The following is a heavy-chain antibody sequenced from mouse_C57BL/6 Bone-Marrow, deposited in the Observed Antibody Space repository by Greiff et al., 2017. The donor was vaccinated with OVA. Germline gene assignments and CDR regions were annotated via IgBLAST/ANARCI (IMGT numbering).Heavy chain of an antibody. J-gene: IGHJ4*01. V-gene: IGHV1-9*01. Sequence: VQLQQSGAELMKPGASVKLSCKATGYTFTGYWIEWVKQRPGHGLEWIGEILPGSGSTNYNEKFKGKAPFTADTSSNTAYSKLSSLTTEDSASDYCARAECSYYYAMDYWGQGTSVTVSS. CDR1: GYTFTGYW. CDR3: ARAECSYYYAMDY. CDR2: ILPGSGST.